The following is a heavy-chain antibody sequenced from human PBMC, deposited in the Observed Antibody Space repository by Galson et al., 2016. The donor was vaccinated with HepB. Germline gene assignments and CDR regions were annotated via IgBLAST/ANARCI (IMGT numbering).Heavy chain of an antibody. CDR1: GFTLSDYY. V-gene: IGHV3-11*01. J-gene: IGHJ3*01. CDR2: INGGSSDI. Sequence: SLRLSCAASGFTLSDYYMTWIRQSPGKGLEWVSNINGGSSDIHYADSVKGRFTISRDNAKNSVYLEMNSLRAEDTAIYYCARDIDVIMTSAHFDAFDVWGQGTMVTVSS. D-gene: IGHD3-10*01. CDR3: ARDIDVIMTSAHFDAFDV.